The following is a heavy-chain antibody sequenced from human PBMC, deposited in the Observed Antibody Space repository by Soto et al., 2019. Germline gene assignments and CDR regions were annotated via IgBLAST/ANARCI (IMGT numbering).Heavy chain of an antibody. J-gene: IGHJ6*04. D-gene: IGHD3-9*01. Sequence: EESLKVSGKGSGENFSRSWSAWVRQVTGKGLEWMGVIYPGDSDTRYSPSFQGHVTISADKSISTAYLQWSTLKASDTAMYYCARLGFEYYTSTPYYNVLHYSVVAVWGKGTTVPVSP. CDR1: GENFSRSW. CDR3: ARLGFEYYTSTPYYNVLHYSVVAV. V-gene: IGHV5-51*01. CDR2: IYPGDSDT.